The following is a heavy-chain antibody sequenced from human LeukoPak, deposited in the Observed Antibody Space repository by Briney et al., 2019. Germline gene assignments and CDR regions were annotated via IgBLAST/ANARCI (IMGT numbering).Heavy chain of an antibody. Sequence: GGSLRLSCAASGFTFSSYAMSWVRQAPGKGLEWVSAISGSGGSTYYADSVKGRFTISRDNSKNTLYLQMNSLRAEDTAVYYCARDRGPYVLLWFGELNWFDPWGQGTLVTVSS. D-gene: IGHD3-10*01. CDR1: GFTFSSYA. J-gene: IGHJ5*02. CDR2: ISGSGGST. CDR3: ARDRGPYVLLWFGELNWFDP. V-gene: IGHV3-23*01.